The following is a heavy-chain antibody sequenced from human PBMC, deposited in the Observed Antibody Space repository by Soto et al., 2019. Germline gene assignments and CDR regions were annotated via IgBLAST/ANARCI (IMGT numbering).Heavy chain of an antibody. J-gene: IGHJ6*02. CDR2: ISGSGGST. CDR1: GFTFSSYA. D-gene: IGHD6-13*01. CDR3: AKDWYSSSWYGALDYYYYYGMDV. Sequence: PGGSLRLSCAASGFTFSSYAMSWVRQAPGKGLEWVSAISGSGGSTYYADSVKGRFTISRDNSKNTLYLQMNSLRAEDTAVYYCAKDWYSSSWYGALDYYYYYGMDVWGQGTTVTVSS. V-gene: IGHV3-23*01.